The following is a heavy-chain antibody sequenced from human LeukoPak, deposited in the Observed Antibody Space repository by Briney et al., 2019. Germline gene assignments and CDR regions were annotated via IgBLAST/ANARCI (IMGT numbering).Heavy chain of an antibody. D-gene: IGHD6-19*01. CDR3: ANHLGSGWSFHY. V-gene: IGHV3-30*18. J-gene: IGHJ4*02. CDR2: ILYDGSNK. Sequence: GSLRLSCAASGLTFSNYGIHWVRQAPSKGLEWVAVILYDGSNKYYADSVKGRFTISRDNSKNTLYLQMNSLRAEDTAVYYCANHLGSGWSFHYWGQGTLVTVSS. CDR1: GLTFSNYG.